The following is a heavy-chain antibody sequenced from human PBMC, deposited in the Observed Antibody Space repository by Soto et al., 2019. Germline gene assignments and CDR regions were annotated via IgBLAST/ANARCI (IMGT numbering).Heavy chain of an antibody. Sequence: EVKLLESGGGLVQPGGSLKLYCAASGFTFSDYAMNWVRQAPGKGLEWVSAIGGVGGDTYYAASVKGRFTVSRDNSKNTLYLQMNNLRAEDTAVYYCARDAVPYNGRWDWFDPWGQGTLVTVSS. V-gene: IGHV3-23*01. D-gene: IGHD1-20*01. CDR1: GFTFSDYA. CDR2: IGGVGGDT. CDR3: ARDAVPYNGRWDWFDP. J-gene: IGHJ5*02.